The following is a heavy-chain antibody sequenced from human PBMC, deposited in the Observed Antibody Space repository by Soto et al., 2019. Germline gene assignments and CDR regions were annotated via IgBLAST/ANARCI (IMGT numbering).Heavy chain of an antibody. CDR1: SGSVFSSNW. D-gene: IGHD6-19*01. CDR3: ASHLVMAGTRGFDH. Sequence: QVQLQESGPGLVKPSGTLSLTCAVSSGSVFSSNWWSWVRLPPGKGLEWIGETRNSGGANYNPSLKSRVTITVDRSRNHIFLELSSMTAADTAVYYCASHLVMAGTRGFDHWGLGTLVTVSS. V-gene: IGHV4-4*02. J-gene: IGHJ4*02. CDR2: TRNSGGA.